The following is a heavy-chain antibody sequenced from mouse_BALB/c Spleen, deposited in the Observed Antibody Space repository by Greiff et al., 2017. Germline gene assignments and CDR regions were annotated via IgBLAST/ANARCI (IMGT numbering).Heavy chain of an antibody. V-gene: IGHV1S81*02. D-gene: IGHD2-14*01. CDR3: AREVPFDY. J-gene: IGHJ2*01. CDR2: INPSNGRT. Sequence: QVQLQQPGAELVKPGASVKLSCKASGYTFTSYWMHWVKQRPGQGLEWIGEINPSNGRTNYNEKFKSKATLTVDKSSSTAYMQLSSLTSEDSAVYYGAREVPFDYWGQGTTLTVSS. CDR1: GYTFTSYW.